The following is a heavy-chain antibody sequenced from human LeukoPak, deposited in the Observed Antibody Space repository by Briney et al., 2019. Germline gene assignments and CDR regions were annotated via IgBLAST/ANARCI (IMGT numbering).Heavy chain of an antibody. CDR3: ARSNDFWSGPTLDV. J-gene: IGHJ6*02. Sequence: PSETLSLTCTVSGGSLSSGGHSWSWVRQPPGKGLEWVGYIYHSGSGSTYYNPSLKSRVAISIEKTKNQFSLKLNSVTAADTAVYYCARSNDFWSGPTLDVWGQGTTVTVSS. CDR1: GGSLSSGGHS. V-gene: IGHV4-30-2*01. D-gene: IGHD3-3*01. CDR2: IYHSGSGST.